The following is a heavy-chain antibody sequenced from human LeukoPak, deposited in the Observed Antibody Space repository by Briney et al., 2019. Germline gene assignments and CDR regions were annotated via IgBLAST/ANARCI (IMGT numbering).Heavy chain of an antibody. D-gene: IGHD2-15*01. V-gene: IGHV3-23*01. Sequence: GGSLRLSCAASGFTFNSYAMSWVRQAPGKGLEWVSGISGSGGSTKYYADSVKGRFTISRDNAKNSLFLQMNSLRAEDTAVYYCARVLRYCSGGNCYSGGLGYMDVWGKGTTVTISS. CDR2: ISGSGGSTK. CDR1: GFTFNSYA. CDR3: ARVLRYCSGGNCYSGGLGYMDV. J-gene: IGHJ6*03.